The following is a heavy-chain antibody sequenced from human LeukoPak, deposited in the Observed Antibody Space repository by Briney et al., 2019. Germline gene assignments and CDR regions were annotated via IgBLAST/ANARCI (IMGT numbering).Heavy chain of an antibody. CDR1: GFTFSTYD. CDR3: ARGRSFNYNDNRAHYPY. D-gene: IGHD3-22*01. CDR2: IGTLGDT. J-gene: IGHJ4*02. V-gene: IGHV3-13*01. Sequence: EGSLRLSCAASGFTFSTYDFHWVRQVPGYGLEWVSGIGTLGDTYYLGSVKGRFTISRENAKNSLYLQMNSLRAGDTAVYYCARGRSFNYNDNRAHYPYWGQGTVVTVSS.